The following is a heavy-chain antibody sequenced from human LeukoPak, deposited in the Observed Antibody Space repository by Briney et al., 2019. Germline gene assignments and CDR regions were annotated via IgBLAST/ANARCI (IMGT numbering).Heavy chain of an antibody. CDR2: ISAYNGNT. J-gene: IGHJ6*02. CDR3: ARNWGPPSGNYYFYGMDV. D-gene: IGHD7-27*01. Sequence: ASVKVSCKASGYTFTTYGITWVRQAPGQGPEWMGWISAYNGNTKYAEKFQGRVTLTTDTFTSTAYMELTSLRSDDSAIYYCARNWGPPSGNYYFYGMDVWGQGTTVTVSS. V-gene: IGHV1-18*01. CDR1: GYTFTTYG.